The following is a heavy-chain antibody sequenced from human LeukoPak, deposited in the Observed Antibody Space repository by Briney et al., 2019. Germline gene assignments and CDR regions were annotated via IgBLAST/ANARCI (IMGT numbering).Heavy chain of an antibody. V-gene: IGHV4-34*01. CDR3: ARAGSGSYYNAYYYFDY. D-gene: IGHD3-10*01. CDR2: INHSGST. CDR1: GGSFSGYY. J-gene: IGHJ4*02. Sequence: SETLSLTCAVYGGSFSGYYWSWIRRPPGKGLEWIGEINHSGSTNYNPSLKSRVTISVDTSKNQFSLKLSSVTAADTAVYYCARAGSGSYYNAYYYFDYWGQGTLVTVSS.